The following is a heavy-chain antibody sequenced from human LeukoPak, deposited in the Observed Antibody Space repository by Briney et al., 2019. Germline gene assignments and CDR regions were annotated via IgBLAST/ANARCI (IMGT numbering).Heavy chain of an antibody. V-gene: IGHV3-48*01. D-gene: IGHD1-26*01. CDR3: AKDGGTHFDH. CDR2: ISSSGTTI. CDR1: GFTFRSYS. Sequence: GGSLRLSCAASGFTFRSYSMNWVRQAPGKGLEWVSYISSSGTTISYAQSVKGRFTITRDNAQNSLTLHMNTLRADDTAVYYCAKDGGTHFDHWGQGTLVTVSS. J-gene: IGHJ4*02.